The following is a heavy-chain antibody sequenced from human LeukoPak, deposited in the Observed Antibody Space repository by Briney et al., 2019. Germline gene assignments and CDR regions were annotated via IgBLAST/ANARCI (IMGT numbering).Heavy chain of an antibody. Sequence: SGGSLRLSCAASGFTFSDYYMSWIRQAPGKGLEWVSYISSSGSTIYYADSVKGRFTISRDNAKNSLYLQMNSLRAEDTAVYYCARERAAERDAFDIWGQGTMVIVSS. D-gene: IGHD5-24*01. CDR2: ISSSGSTI. V-gene: IGHV3-11*04. CDR1: GFTFSDYY. CDR3: ARERAAERDAFDI. J-gene: IGHJ3*02.